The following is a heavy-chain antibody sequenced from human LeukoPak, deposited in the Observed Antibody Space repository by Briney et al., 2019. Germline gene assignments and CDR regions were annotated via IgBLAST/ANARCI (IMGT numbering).Heavy chain of an antibody. CDR2: ISWDGGST. V-gene: IGHV3-43D*03. CDR3: AKGGGYVARDYMDV. Sequence: GGSLRLSCAAPGFTFDDYAMHWVRQAPGKGLEWVSLISWDGGSTYYADSVKGRFTISRDNSKNSLYLQMNSLRAEDTALYYCAKGGGYVARDYMDVWGKGTTVTVSS. CDR1: GFTFDDYA. D-gene: IGHD2-15*01. J-gene: IGHJ6*03.